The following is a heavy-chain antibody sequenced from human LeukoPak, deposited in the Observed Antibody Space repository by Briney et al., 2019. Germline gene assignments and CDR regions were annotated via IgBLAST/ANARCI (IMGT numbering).Heavy chain of an antibody. D-gene: IGHD3-16*01. Sequence: GGSLRLSCAASGFTFSNYGMHLVRQAPGKGLEWVAFIRYDGNNKYYADSVKGRFTISRDNSKNTLYLQMNSLRAEDTAVYYCAKDGVAFDIWGQGTMVTVSS. J-gene: IGHJ3*02. V-gene: IGHV3-30*02. CDR1: GFTFSNYG. CDR2: IRYDGNNK. CDR3: AKDGVAFDI.